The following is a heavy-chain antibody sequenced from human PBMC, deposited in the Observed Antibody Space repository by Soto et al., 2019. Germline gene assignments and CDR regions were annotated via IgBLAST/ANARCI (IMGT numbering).Heavy chain of an antibody. CDR2: ISTYNGNT. CDR1: GYTFISYG. J-gene: IGHJ4*02. V-gene: IGHV1-18*04. D-gene: IGHD6-19*01. CDR3: AREGANRTGWYDYFDQ. Sequence: QVKLLQSGGEVKKPGASVNISCKATGYTFISYGITWVRQAPGHGLEWMGWISTYNGNTKYAQSLQGRVTLTRDTSTNTAFMEIRGLRSDDTAISYCAREGANRTGWYDYFDQWGQGTLVAVSS.